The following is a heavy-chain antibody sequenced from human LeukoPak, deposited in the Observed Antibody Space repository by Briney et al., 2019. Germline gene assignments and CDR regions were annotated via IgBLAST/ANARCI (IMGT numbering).Heavy chain of an antibody. D-gene: IGHD5-24*01. V-gene: IGHV3-33*01. J-gene: IGHJ4*02. CDR3: AREMPTTETFDY. CDR2: IWYDGSNK. Sequence: GRSLRLSCAASGFTFSSYGMHWVRQAPGKGLEWVAVIWYDGSNKYYADSVKGRFTISRDNSKNTLYLQMSSLRAEDTAVYYCAREMPTTETFDYWGQGTLVTVSS. CDR1: GFTFSSYG.